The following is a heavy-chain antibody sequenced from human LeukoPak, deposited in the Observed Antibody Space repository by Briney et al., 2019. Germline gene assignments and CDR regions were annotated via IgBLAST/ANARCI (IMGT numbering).Heavy chain of an antibody. CDR1: GYTFTSYD. J-gene: IGHJ4*02. D-gene: IGHD2-2*02. CDR3: ARVAHGYCSSTSCYSSGAFDY. V-gene: IGHV1-8*03. CDR2: MNPNSGNT. Sequence: ASVKVSCKASGYTFTSYDINWVRQATGQGLEWMGWMNPNSGNTGYAQKFQGRVTITRNTSISTAYMELSSLRSEDTAVYYCARVAHGYCSSTSCYSSGAFDYWGQGTLVTVSS.